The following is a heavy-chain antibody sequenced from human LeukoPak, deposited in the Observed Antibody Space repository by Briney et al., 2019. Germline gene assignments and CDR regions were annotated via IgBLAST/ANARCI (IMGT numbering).Heavy chain of an antibody. CDR2: IYYSGST. CDR3: ARAPKTVTMVRGVIISAVDV. D-gene: IGHD3-10*01. Sequence: SQTLSLTCTVSGGSISSGDYYWSWIRQPPGKGLEWIGYIYYSGSTNYNPSLKSRVTISVDTSKNQFSLKLSSVTAADTAVYYCARAPKTVTMVRGVIISAVDVWGKGTTVTVSS. J-gene: IGHJ6*04. CDR1: GGSISSGDYY. V-gene: IGHV4-61*08.